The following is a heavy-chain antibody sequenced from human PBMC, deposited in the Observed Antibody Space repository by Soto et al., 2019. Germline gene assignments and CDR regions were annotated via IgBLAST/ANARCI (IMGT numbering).Heavy chain of an antibody. CDR2: IIPIFGTA. J-gene: IGHJ4*02. CDR3: ARDAPNYYDSSGEGSYYFGY. V-gene: IGHV1-69*12. Sequence: QVQLVQSGAEVKKPGSSVKVSCKASGGTFSSYAISWVRQAPGQGLEWMGGIIPIFGTANYAQKFQGRVTITADESTSTAYMELSSLRSEDTAVYYCARDAPNYYDSSGEGSYYFGYWGQGTLVTVSS. CDR1: GGTFSSYA. D-gene: IGHD3-22*01.